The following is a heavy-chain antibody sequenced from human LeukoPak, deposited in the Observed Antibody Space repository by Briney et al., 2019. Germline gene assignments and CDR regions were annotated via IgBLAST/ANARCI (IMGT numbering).Heavy chain of an antibody. V-gene: IGHV3-30*18. Sequence: QSGGSLRLPCAASGFTFSTYGMDWVRQAPGKGLEWVALISFDGGKKYYADSVNGRFTISTVNSTNTLYLQMNSLIPDDTSLYYCAKGLQQYWTFDALDVWGRGTMVTVSS. D-gene: IGHD1-1*01. CDR2: ISFDGGKK. CDR3: AKGLQQYWTFDALDV. CDR1: GFTFSTYG. J-gene: IGHJ3*01.